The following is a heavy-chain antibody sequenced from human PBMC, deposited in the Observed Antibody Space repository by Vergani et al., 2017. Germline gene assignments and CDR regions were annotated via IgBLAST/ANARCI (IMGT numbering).Heavy chain of an antibody. Sequence: QLLESGGGLIQPGGSLRLPCAASGFTFNSYAMTWVRQAPGKGLERVSGINNNGGSTYYADSVKGRFTISRDNSNNTLFLQMTDLRAEETATYYLAKVCDSTSCPYGVGAFDDWGHGTMVTVAS. CDR1: GFTFNSYA. V-gene: IGHV3-23*01. CDR2: INNNGGST. D-gene: IGHD2-2*01. CDR3: AKVCDSTSCPYGVGAFDD. J-gene: IGHJ3*01.